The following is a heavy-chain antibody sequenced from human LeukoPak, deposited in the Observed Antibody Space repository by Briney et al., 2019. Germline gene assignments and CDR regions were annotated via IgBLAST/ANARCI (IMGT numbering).Heavy chain of an antibody. CDR3: ARDQYSSSWYDYYYYMDV. Sequence: ASVKVSCKASGYTFTSYGISWVRQAPGQGLEWMGWISAYNGNTNYAQKLQCRVTMTTDTSTSTAYMELRSLRSDDTAVYYCARDQYSSSWYDYYYYMDVWGKGTTVTVSS. J-gene: IGHJ6*03. CDR1: GYTFTSYG. V-gene: IGHV1-18*01. CDR2: ISAYNGNT. D-gene: IGHD6-13*01.